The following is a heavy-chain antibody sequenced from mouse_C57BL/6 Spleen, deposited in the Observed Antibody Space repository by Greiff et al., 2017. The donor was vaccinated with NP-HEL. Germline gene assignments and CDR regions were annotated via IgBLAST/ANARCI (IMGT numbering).Heavy chain of an antibody. CDR1: GYTFTSYW. V-gene: IGHV1-69*01. D-gene: IGHD4-1*01. CDR2: IDPSDSYT. J-gene: IGHJ1*03. CDR3: ARNPTGTCYFDV. Sequence: QVQLQQPGAELVMPGASVKLSCKASGYTFTSYWMHWVKQRPGQGLEWIGEIDPSDSYTNYNQKFKGKSTLTVDKSSSTAYMQLSSLTSEDSAVYYCARNPTGTCYFDVWGTGTTVTVSS.